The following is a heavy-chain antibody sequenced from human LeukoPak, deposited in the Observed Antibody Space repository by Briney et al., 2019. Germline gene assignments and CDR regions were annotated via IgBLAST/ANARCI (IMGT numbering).Heavy chain of an antibody. CDR2: IYYSGST. J-gene: IGHJ3*02. D-gene: IGHD1-26*01. CDR1: GGSISSGGYY. V-gene: IGHV4-31*03. Sequence: SQTLSLTCTVSGGSISSGGYYWSWIRQHPGKGLEWIGHIYYSGSTYYNPSLKSRVTISVDTSKNQFSLKLSSVTAADTAVYYCARGSLVGAGDAFDIWGQGTMVTVSS. CDR3: ARGSLVGAGDAFDI.